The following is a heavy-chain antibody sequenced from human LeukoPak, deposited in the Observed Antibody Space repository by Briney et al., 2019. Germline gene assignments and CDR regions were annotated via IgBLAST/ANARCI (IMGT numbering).Heavy chain of an antibody. CDR2: INHSGST. CDR1: GGSFSGYY. Sequence: SETLSLTCAVYGGSFSGYYWGWIRQPPGKGLEWIGEINHSGSTNYNPSLKSRVTISVDTSKNQFSLKLSSVTAADTAVYYCARFYDFWSGYQFDYWGQGTLVTVSS. D-gene: IGHD3-3*01. J-gene: IGHJ4*02. V-gene: IGHV4-34*01. CDR3: ARFYDFWSGYQFDY.